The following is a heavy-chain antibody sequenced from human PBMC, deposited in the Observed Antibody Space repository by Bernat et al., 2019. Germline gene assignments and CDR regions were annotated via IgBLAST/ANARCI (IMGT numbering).Heavy chain of an antibody. D-gene: IGHD3-10*01. Sequence: QVQLVESGGGVVQPGRSLRLSCAASGFTFSSYGMHWVRQAPGKGLEWVAVIWYDGSHKYYADSVKGRFTISRDNSKNTLYLQMNSLRAEDTAVYYCARDRDGILLWFREGSDAFDIWGQGTMVTVSS. CDR2: IWYDGSHK. V-gene: IGHV3-33*01. CDR1: GFTFSSYG. CDR3: ARDRDGILLWFREGSDAFDI. J-gene: IGHJ3*02.